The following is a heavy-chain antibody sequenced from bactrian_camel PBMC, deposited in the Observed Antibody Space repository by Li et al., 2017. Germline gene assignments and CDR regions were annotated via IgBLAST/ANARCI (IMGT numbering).Heavy chain of an antibody. J-gene: IGHJ4*01. CDR3: ATAIPGLSWVMGLDY. D-gene: IGHD3*01. CDR2: LATDGTF. V-gene: IGHV3S53*01. CDR1: GYVYKDKC. Sequence: HVQLVESGGDSVQAGGSLRLSCVASGYVYKDKCMAWYRQAPGKQREYVALLATDGTFTYANFVEGRFTISRDNAKSTLYLQMSSLKTEDTAVYYCATAIPGLSWVMGLDYWGQGTQVTVS.